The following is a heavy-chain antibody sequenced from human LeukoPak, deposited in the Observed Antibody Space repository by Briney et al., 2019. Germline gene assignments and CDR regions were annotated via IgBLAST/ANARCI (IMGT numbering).Heavy chain of an antibody. CDR2: IQPDGSGA. J-gene: IGHJ4*02. V-gene: IGHV3-7*01. CDR1: GFTFRGYW. Sequence: GGSLRLSCVTSGFTFRGYWMSWFRQAPGKGLEWVGNIQPDGSGAFYVDAMRGRFTISRDNAQNSLYLQINSLRAEDTAVYYCAREDDHNTNDCWGQGTLVTVSS. D-gene: IGHD5-24*01. CDR3: AREDDHNTNDC.